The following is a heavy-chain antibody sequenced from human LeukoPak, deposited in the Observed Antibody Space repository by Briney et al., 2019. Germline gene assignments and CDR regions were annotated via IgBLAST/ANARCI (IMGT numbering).Heavy chain of an antibody. D-gene: IGHD5-18*01. CDR2: ISAYNGNT. Sequence: ASVKVSCKASGYTFTSYGITWVRQAPGPGLGWMGWISAYNGNTNYAQKLQGRVTLTTDTSTSTAYMELSKLRSDHTAVYYCARDFVDTAMVSDYWDQGTLGNVSP. J-gene: IGHJ4*02. V-gene: IGHV1-18*01. CDR1: GYTFTSYG. CDR3: ARDFVDTAMVSDY.